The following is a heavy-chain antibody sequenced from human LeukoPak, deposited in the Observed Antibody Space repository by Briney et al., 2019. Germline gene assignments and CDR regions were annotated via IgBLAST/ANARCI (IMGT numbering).Heavy chain of an antibody. CDR3: AKGGAISGWYWFDP. V-gene: IGHV3-23*01. CDR1: GFTFSNYA. D-gene: IGHD6-19*01. J-gene: IGHJ5*02. CDR2: ISGSGDEA. Sequence: GSLRLSCAASGFTFSNYAMNWVRQAPGKGLEWVSSISGSGDEAHHADSVKGRFTISRDNSKNTLYLQMNSLRAEDTALYYCAKGGAISGWYWFDPWGQGTLVTVSS.